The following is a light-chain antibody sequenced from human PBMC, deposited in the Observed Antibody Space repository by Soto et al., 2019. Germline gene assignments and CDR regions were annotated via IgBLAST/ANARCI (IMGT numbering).Light chain of an antibody. CDR1: EDITNS. CDR3: QQFKSYPIT. Sequence: DIPLTQSPSFLSASVGDRVTITCRASEDITNSLAWYHQKPGKTPKFLISTVSTLQSGVRSRFSGSGSGTEFTLTISGLQPEDFATYYCQQFKSYPITFGQGTRL. V-gene: IGKV1-9*01. J-gene: IGKJ5*01. CDR2: TVS.